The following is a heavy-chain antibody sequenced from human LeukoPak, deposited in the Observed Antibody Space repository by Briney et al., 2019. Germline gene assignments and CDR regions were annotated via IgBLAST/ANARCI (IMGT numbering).Heavy chain of an antibody. V-gene: IGHV4-34*01. CDR2: INHSGST. CDR3: ARGYGSGSYRYYYYGMDV. J-gene: IGHJ6*02. Sequence: SETLSLTCAVYGGSFSGYYWSWIRQPPGKGLEWIGEINHSGSTNYNPSLKSRVTISVDTSKNQFSLKLSSVTAAGTAVYYCARGYGSGSYRYYYYGMDVWGQGTTVTVSS. CDR1: GGSFSGYY. D-gene: IGHD3-10*01.